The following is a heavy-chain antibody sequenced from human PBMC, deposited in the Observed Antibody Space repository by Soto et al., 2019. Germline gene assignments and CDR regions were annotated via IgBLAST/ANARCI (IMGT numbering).Heavy chain of an antibody. CDR2: ISYDGSNK. J-gene: IGHJ6*02. CDR3: ARDQGAGIAARLDYYGMDV. D-gene: IGHD6-6*01. V-gene: IGHV3-30-3*01. CDR1: GFTFSSYA. Sequence: QVQLVESGGGVVQPGRSLRLSCAASGFTFSSYAMHWVRQAPGKGLAWVAVISYDGSNKYYADSVKGRFTISRDNSKNTRYLQMNSLRAEDTAVYYCARDQGAGIAARLDYYGMDVWGQGTTVTVSS.